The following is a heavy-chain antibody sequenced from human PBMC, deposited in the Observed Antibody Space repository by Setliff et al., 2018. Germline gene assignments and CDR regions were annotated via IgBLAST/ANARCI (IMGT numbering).Heavy chain of an antibody. CDR3: VSNPPRYCTGGICFSTXMDV. V-gene: IGHV3-20*04. D-gene: IGHD2-15*01. J-gene: IGHJ6*02. CDR1: GITFDAFG. CDR2: XNGXXSSV. Sequence: GGSLRLSCAASGITFDAFGMGWXXEGXXXGLEWMSGXNGXXSSVGYADSVKGRFTISRDNAKNSLCLQMISVRAGDTALYYCVSNPPRYCTGGICFSTXMDVWGQGTTVTVSS.